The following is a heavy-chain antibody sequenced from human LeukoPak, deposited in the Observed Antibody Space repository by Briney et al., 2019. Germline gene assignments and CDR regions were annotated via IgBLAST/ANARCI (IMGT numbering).Heavy chain of an antibody. J-gene: IGHJ3*02. CDR2: ISYDGSNK. CDR3: ARAIQYYYDSSGLRTDAFDI. CDR1: GFTFSSYA. V-gene: IGHV3-30*04. Sequence: GGSLRLSCAASGFTFSSYAMHWVRQAPGKGLEWGAVISYDGSNKYYADSVKGRFTISRDNSKNTLYLQMNSLRAEDTAVYYCARAIQYYYDSSGLRTDAFDIWGQGTMVTVSS. D-gene: IGHD3-22*01.